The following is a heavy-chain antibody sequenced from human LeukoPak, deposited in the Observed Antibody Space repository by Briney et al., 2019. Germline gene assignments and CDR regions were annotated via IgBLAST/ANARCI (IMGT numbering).Heavy chain of an antibody. D-gene: IGHD5-18*01. V-gene: IGHV1-69*13. Sequence: GASVKVPCKASGGTFSSYAISWVRQAPGQGLEWMGGIIPIFGTANYAQKFQGRVTITADESTSTAYMELSSLRSEDTAVYYCARDRGGYSYGLWYFDYWGQGTLVTVSS. CDR1: GGTFSSYA. CDR3: ARDRGGYSYGLWYFDY. CDR2: IIPIFGTA. J-gene: IGHJ4*02.